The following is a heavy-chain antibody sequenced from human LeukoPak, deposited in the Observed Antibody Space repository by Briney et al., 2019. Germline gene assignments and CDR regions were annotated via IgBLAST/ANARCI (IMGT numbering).Heavy chain of an antibody. CDR3: ARDPHTGGMDV. J-gene: IGHJ6*02. V-gene: IGHV4-59*01. CDR2: IYYSGST. CDR1: GGSISSYY. D-gene: IGHD1-26*01. Sequence: SETLSLTCTVSGGSISSYYWSWIRQPPGKGLEWIGYIYYSGSTNYNPSLKSRVTISVDTSKNQFSLKLSSVTAADTAVYYCARDPHTGGMDVWGQGTTVTVSS.